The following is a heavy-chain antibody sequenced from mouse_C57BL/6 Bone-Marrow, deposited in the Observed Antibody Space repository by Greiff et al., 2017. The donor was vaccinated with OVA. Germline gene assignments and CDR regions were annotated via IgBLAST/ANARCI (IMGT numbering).Heavy chain of an antibody. CDR2: IDPETGGT. J-gene: IGHJ3*01. D-gene: IGHD2-2*01. CDR1: GYTFTDYE. Sequence: VQLQQSGAELVRPGASVTLSCKASGYTFTDYEMHWVKQTPVHGLEWIGAIDPETGGTAYNQKFKGKAILTADKSSSTAYMELRSLTSEDSAVYYCTRWGVKSYWGQGTLVTVSA. CDR3: TRWGVKSY. V-gene: IGHV1-15*01.